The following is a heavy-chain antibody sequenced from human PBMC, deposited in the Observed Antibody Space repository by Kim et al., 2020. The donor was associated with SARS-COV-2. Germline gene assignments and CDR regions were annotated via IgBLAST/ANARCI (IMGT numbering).Heavy chain of an antibody. CDR1: GFTFSSYA. Sequence: GGSLRLSCAASGFTFSSYAMHWVRQAPGKGLEWVAVISYDGSNKYYADSVKGRFTISRDNSKNTLYLQMNSLRAEDTAVYYCARDPYYDSSGYYHYWGQGTLVTVSS. V-gene: IGHV3-30-3*01. J-gene: IGHJ4*02. D-gene: IGHD3-22*01. CDR3: ARDPYYDSSGYYHY. CDR2: ISYDGSNK.